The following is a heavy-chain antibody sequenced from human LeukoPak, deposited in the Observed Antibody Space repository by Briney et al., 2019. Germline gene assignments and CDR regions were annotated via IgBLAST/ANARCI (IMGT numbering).Heavy chain of an antibody. Sequence: PGGSLRLSCAVSGFTVSSNYVTWVRQAPGKGLEWVSVIYSGGSTYYADSVKGRFTISRDNSKNTLYLQMNSLRAEDTAVYYCARVSGGWGSYYFDYWGQGTLVTVSS. CDR2: IYSGGST. D-gene: IGHD6-19*01. J-gene: IGHJ4*02. V-gene: IGHV3-53*01. CDR1: GFTVSSNY. CDR3: ARVSGGWGSYYFDY.